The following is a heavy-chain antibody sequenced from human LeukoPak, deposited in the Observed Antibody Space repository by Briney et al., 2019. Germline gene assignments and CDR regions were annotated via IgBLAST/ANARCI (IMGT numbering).Heavy chain of an antibody. CDR1: GGTFSSYA. D-gene: IGHD3-3*01. CDR2: IIPIFGTA. J-gene: IGHJ6*03. V-gene: IGHV1-69*13. CDR3: ARDAGLIFGVVTPGYYYMDV. Sequence: GASVKVSCKASGGTFSSYAISWVRQAPGQGLEWMGGIIPIFGTANYAQKFPGRVTITADESTSTAYMELSSLRSEDTAVYYCARDAGLIFGVVTPGYYYMDVWGKGTTVTVSS.